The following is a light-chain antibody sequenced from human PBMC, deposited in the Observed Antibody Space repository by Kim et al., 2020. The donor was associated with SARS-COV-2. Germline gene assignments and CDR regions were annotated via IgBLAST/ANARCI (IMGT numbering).Light chain of an antibody. CDR2: AAS. CDR1: QGITNY. Sequence: EIQMTQSPSSLSASVGDRVTISCRASQGITNYLAWYQQKPGKVPKLLIYAASALQSGVPSRFSGGGSGTDFTLTISSLQPEDVATYYCQKYNNAPYTFGQGTKLEI. CDR3: QKYNNAPYT. J-gene: IGKJ2*01. V-gene: IGKV1-27*01.